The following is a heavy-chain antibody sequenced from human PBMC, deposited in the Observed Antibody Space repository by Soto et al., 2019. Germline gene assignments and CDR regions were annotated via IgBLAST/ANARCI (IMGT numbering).Heavy chain of an antibody. CDR1: GITFTSYA. V-gene: IGHV3-30*15. CDR2: ISYDGINE. Sequence: QVQLVESGGSVVQPGRSLRLSCEASGITFTSYAMHWVRQAPGKGLEWVAVISYDGINEYYADSVKGRFTISRDNSKNTLFLQMSSLRVEDTAVYYCARDRLRLGELSLIGYFDYWGQGTLVTVSS. CDR3: ARDRLRLGELSLIGYFDY. J-gene: IGHJ4*02. D-gene: IGHD3-16*02.